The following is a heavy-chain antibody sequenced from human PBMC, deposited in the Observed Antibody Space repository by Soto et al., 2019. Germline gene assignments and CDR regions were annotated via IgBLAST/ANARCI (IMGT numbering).Heavy chain of an antibody. J-gene: IGHJ6*03. CDR3: ARGADYCSSTSCYIYYYYYMDV. Sequence: GGSLRLSCAASGFTVSSNYMSWVRQAPGKGLEWVSVIYSGGSTYYADSVKGRFTISRDNSKNTLYLQMNSLRAEDTAVYYCARGADYCSSTSCYIYYYYYMDVWGKGTTVTVSS. V-gene: IGHV3-66*01. D-gene: IGHD2-2*02. CDR1: GFTVSSNY. CDR2: IYSGGST.